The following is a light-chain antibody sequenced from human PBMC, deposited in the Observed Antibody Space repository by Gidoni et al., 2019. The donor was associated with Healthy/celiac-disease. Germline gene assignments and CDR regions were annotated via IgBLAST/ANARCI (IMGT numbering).Light chain of an antibody. Sequence: QSALTQPASVSGSPGQSITISCTGTSSDVGSYNLVSWYQQHPGKAHKLMIYEGSKRPSGVSNRFSGSKSGNTASLTISGLQAEDDADYYCCSYAGSSTYVFGTGTKVTVL. CDR1: SSDVGSYNL. CDR3: CSYAGSSTYV. CDR2: EGS. V-gene: IGLV2-23*01. J-gene: IGLJ1*01.